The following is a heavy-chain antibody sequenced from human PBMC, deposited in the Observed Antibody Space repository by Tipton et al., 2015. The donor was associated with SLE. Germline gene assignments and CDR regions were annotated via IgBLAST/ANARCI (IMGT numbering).Heavy chain of an antibody. D-gene: IGHD6-19*01. CDR1: GGSISSSSYY. Sequence: TLSLTCTVSGGSISSSSYYWGWIRQPPGKGLEWIGSIYYSGSTYYNPSLKSRVTISVDTSKNQFSLKLSSVTAADTAVYYCARDWFIAVAGTRGDAFDIWGQGTMVTVSS. J-gene: IGHJ3*02. CDR3: ARDWFIAVAGTRGDAFDI. CDR2: IYYSGST. V-gene: IGHV4-39*07.